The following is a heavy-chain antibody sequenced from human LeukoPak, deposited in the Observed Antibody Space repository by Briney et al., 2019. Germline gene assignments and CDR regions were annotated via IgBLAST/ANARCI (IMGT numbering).Heavy chain of an antibody. CDR1: GGSVSSGSYY. CDR2: IYYSGST. CDR3: ARVNDTAMDYFDY. J-gene: IGHJ4*02. Sequence: SETLSLTCTVSGGSVSSGSYYWSWIRQPPGKGLEWIGYIYYSGSTNYNPSLKSRVTISVDTSKNQFSLKLSSVTAADTAVYYCARVNDTAMDYFDYWGQGTLVTVSS. V-gene: IGHV4-61*01. D-gene: IGHD5-18*01.